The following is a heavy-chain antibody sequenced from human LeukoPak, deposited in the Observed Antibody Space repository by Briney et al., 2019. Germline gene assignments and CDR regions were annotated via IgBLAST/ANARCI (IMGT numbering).Heavy chain of an antibody. D-gene: IGHD3-16*01. CDR3: ARDRPAGGVGDFDH. J-gene: IGHJ4*02. Sequence: GGSLRLSCVASGFTVSSHYMSWVRQAPAKGLEWVSAIYTDGSTYYAGSVKGRFTISRDNSENTLYLQMNSLRVEDTAVYYCARDRPAGGVGDFDHWGQGTLVTVSS. CDR2: IYTDGST. V-gene: IGHV3-66*01. CDR1: GFTVSSHY.